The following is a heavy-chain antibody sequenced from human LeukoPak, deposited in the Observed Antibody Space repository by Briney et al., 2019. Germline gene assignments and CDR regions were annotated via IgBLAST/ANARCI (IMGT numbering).Heavy chain of an antibody. D-gene: IGHD4-17*01. CDR1: GIAFRNYA. CDR2: ITGSGTTT. V-gene: IGHV3-23*01. CDR3: GIDPNGDYIGAFDF. J-gene: IGHJ3*01. Sequence: GGSLRLSCVASGIAFRNYAMTWVRRAPGKGLEWVSSITGSGTTTRYADSVKGRFTISRDKSVGTLYLQLNSLSAADTAVYYCGIDPNGDYIGAFDFWGQGKKVTASS.